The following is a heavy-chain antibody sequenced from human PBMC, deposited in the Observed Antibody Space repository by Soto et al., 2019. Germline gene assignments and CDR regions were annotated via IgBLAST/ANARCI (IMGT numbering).Heavy chain of an antibody. CDR2: ISGGGGST. J-gene: IGHJ6*02. V-gene: IGHV3-23*01. CDR3: AKDAAQLERPVLWYYYGMDV. Sequence: GGSLRLSCAASGFTFSSYAMRWVRQAPGKGLEWVSAISGGGGSTYYADSVKGRFTISRDNSKSTLYLQMNSLRAEDTAVYYCAKDAAQLERPVLWYYYGMDVWGQGTTVTVSS. D-gene: IGHD1-1*01. CDR1: GFTFSSYA.